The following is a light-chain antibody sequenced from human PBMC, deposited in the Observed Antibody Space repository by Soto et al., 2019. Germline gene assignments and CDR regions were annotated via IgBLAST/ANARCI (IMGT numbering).Light chain of an antibody. CDR3: QQYNSYPLT. V-gene: IGKV1-5*03. J-gene: IGKJ3*01. Sequence: DIQMTQSPSTLSASIGDRVTITCRASQSISSWLAWYQQKPGKAPNLLIYTASNLESGVPSRFSGSGSGTECTLTISSLQPDDFATYYCQQYNSYPLTFGPGTKVDIK. CDR2: TAS. CDR1: QSISSW.